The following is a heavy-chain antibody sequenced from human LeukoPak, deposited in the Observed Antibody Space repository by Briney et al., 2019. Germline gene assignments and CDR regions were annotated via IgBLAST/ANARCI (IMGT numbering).Heavy chain of an antibody. J-gene: IGHJ4*02. CDR2: IYHSGST. Sequence: SGTLSLTCAVSGGSISSSNWWSWVRQPPGKGLEWIGEIYHSGSTNYNPSLKSRVTISIDKSKNQFSLKLSSVTAADTAVYYCARSYCGGDCYSSLDYWGQGTLVTVSS. D-gene: IGHD2-21*02. CDR1: GGSISSSNW. V-gene: IGHV4-4*02. CDR3: ARSYCGGDCYSSLDY.